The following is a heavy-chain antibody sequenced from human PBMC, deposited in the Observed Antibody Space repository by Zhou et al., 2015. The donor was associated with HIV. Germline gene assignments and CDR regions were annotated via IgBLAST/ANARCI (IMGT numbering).Heavy chain of an antibody. CDR3: ARDGSEPMVRDYYGMDV. CDR2: IIPIFGTA. Sequence: QVQLVQSGAEVKKPGSSVKVSCKASGGTFSSYAISWVRQAPGQGLEWMGGIIPIFGTANYAQKFQGRVTITADESTSTAYMELSSLRSEDTAVYYCARDGSEPMVRDYYGMDVWGQGTTVTVSS. D-gene: IGHD3-10*01. V-gene: IGHV1-69*01. J-gene: IGHJ6*02. CDR1: GGTFSSYA.